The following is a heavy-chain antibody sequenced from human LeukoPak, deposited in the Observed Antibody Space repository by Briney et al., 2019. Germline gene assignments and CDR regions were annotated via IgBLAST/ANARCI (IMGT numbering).Heavy chain of an antibody. Sequence: SETLSLTCTVSGGSISSGSYYWSWIRQPAGKGLEWVGRVYTSGSTNYNPSLKSRVTISVDTSKNQFSLKLSSVTAADTAVYYCATSYSSGWTYYYYGMDVWGQGTTVTVSS. CDR3: ATSYSSGWTYYYYGMDV. CDR1: GGSISSGSYY. CDR2: VYTSGST. V-gene: IGHV4-61*02. J-gene: IGHJ6*02. D-gene: IGHD6-19*01.